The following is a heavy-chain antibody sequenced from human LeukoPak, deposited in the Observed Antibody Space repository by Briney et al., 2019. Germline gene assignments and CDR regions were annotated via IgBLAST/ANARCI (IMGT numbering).Heavy chain of an antibody. D-gene: IGHD7-27*01. J-gene: IGHJ4*02. CDR1: GFRFGDFG. V-gene: IGHV3-30*19. CDR3: AQSLSDWGILDY. CDR2: ISYDGSNK. Sequence: GGSLRLSCATSGFRFGDFGMNWVRQAPGKGLEWVAVISYDGSNKYYADSVKGRFTISRDNSKNTLYLQMNSLRAEDTAVYYCAQSLSDWGILDYWGQGTLVTVSS.